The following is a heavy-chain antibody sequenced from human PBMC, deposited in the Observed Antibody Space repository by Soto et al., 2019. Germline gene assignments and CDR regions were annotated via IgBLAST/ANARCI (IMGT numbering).Heavy chain of an antibody. J-gene: IGHJ4*02. D-gene: IGHD6-13*01. Sequence: GGSLRLSCAASGFTFSSYAMSCVRQAPGKGLEWVSAISGSGGSTYYADSVKGRFTISRDNSKNTLYLQMNSLRAEDTAVYYCAKDNIGAAAGTFYFDYWGKGTLVTVSS. CDR2: ISGSGGST. V-gene: IGHV3-23*01. CDR3: AKDNIGAAAGTFYFDY. CDR1: GFTFSSYA.